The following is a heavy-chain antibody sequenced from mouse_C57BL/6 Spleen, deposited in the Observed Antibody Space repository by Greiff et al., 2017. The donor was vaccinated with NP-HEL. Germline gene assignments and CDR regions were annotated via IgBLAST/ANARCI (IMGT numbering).Heavy chain of an antibody. CDR2: IDPSDSET. CDR1: GYTFTSYW. V-gene: IGHV1-52*01. D-gene: IGHD2-5*01. Sequence: QQSCKASGYTFTSYWMHWVKQRPIQGLEWIGNIDPSDSETHYNQKFKDKATLTVDKSSSTAYMQLSSLTSEDSAVYYCAYYSNYGEFAYWGQGTLVTVSA. CDR3: AYYSNYGEFAY. J-gene: IGHJ3*01.